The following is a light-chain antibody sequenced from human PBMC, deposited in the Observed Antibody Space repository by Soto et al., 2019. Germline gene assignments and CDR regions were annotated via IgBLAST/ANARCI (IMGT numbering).Light chain of an antibody. J-gene: IGLJ3*02. CDR2: GNS. Sequence: QSVLTQPPSVSGAPGQRVTISCTGSSSNIGAGYDVHWYQQLPGTAPKLLIYGNSNRPSGVPDRFSDSKSGTSASLAITGLQAEDEADSYCQSYDSSLSGSVFGGGTKLTVL. V-gene: IGLV1-40*01. CDR3: QSYDSSLSGSV. CDR1: SSNIGAGYD.